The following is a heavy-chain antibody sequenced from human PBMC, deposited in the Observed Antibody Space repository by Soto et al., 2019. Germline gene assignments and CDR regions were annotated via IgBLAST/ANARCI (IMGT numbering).Heavy chain of an antibody. CDR1: GGSISSGGYY. J-gene: IGHJ4*02. V-gene: IGHV4-31*03. CDR2: IYYSGST. Sequence: QVQLQESGPGLVKPSQTLSLTCTVSGGSISSGGYYWSWIRQHPGKGLEWIGYIYYSGSTYYNPSLTSRXXIXVXXSKTPFSLRLSSVTAADTAVYYGARGTAPWLVPTCWGQGTLVTVSS. D-gene: IGHD6-19*01. CDR3: ARGTAPWLVPTC.